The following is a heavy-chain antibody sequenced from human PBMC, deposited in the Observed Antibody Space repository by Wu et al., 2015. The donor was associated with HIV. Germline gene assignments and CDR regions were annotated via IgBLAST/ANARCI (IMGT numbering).Heavy chain of an antibody. Sequence: QVQLVQSGAEVKKPGSSVKVSCKASGGTFSSYAISWVRQAPGQGLEWMGGIIPIFGTANYAQKFQGRVTITTDESTSTAYMELSSLRSEDTAVYYCASPLPPYCRGYNCLDAFDIWGQGTMVTVSS. CDR1: GGTFSSYA. V-gene: IGHV1-69*05. CDR2: IIPIFGTA. CDR3: ASPLPPYCRGYNCLDAFDI. J-gene: IGHJ3*02. D-gene: IGHD2-15*01.